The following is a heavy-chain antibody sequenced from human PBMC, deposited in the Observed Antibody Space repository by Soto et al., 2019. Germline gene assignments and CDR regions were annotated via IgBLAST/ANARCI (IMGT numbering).Heavy chain of an antibody. J-gene: IGHJ3*01. Sequence: PSQTVSLTGVISGDSVSSNIAAWNWIRQSPSRGLEWLGMTYYRSKWYNDYAVSVKSRITINPDTSKNQFSLQLNSVTPEDTAVYYCARVEWGALSAFDFWGQGTMVTVSS. CDR2: TYYRSKWYN. V-gene: IGHV6-1*01. D-gene: IGHD1-26*01. CDR1: GDSVSSNIAA. CDR3: ARVEWGALSAFDF.